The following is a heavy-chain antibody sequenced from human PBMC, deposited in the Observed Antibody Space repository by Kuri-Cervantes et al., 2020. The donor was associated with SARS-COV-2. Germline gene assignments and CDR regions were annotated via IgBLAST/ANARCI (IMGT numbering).Heavy chain of an antibody. J-gene: IGHJ4*02. Sequence: SGPTLVKPTQTLTLTCTFSGFSLSTSGMCVSWFRQPPGKALEWLARIGWDDDKYYKTSLKTRLTISKDTSKNQVVLTMTSVDPVDTATYYCARIQATTVIADYWGQGTLVTVSS. V-gene: IGHV2-70*11. CDR2: IGWDDDK. D-gene: IGHD4-11*01. CDR1: GFSLSTSGMC. CDR3: ARIQATTVIADY.